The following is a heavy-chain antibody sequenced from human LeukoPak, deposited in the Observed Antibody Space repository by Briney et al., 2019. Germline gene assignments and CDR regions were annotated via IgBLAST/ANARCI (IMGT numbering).Heavy chain of an antibody. CDR2: IIPIFGTA. CDR3: ARGRYGSGSHFDY. Sequence: GASVNVSCKASGGTFSSYAISWVRQAPGQGLEWMGGIIPIFGTANYAQKFQGRVTITADESTSTAYIELSSLRSEDTGVYYCARGRYGSGSHFDYWGQGTLVTVSS. V-gene: IGHV1-69*13. J-gene: IGHJ4*02. CDR1: GGTFSSYA. D-gene: IGHD3-10*01.